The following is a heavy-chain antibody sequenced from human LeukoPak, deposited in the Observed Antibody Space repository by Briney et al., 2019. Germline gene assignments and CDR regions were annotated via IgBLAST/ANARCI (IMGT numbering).Heavy chain of an antibody. CDR2: ISSSSSYI. Sequence: PGGSLRLSCAASGLTFSSYNMNWVRQAPGKGLEWVSSISSSSSYIYYADSVKGRFTISRDNAKNSLYLQMNSLRAEDTAVYYCARDSGNSGSYFPSDYWGQGTLVTVSS. CDR1: GLTFSSYN. CDR3: ARDSGNSGSYFPSDY. D-gene: IGHD1-26*01. V-gene: IGHV3-21*01. J-gene: IGHJ4*02.